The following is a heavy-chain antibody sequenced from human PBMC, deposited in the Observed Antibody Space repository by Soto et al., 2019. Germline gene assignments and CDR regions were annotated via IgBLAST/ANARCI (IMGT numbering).Heavy chain of an antibody. D-gene: IGHD2-15*01. J-gene: IGHJ5*02. CDR3: ASVYCGGGSCYEGHWFDP. CDR2: ISSSGSTI. Sequence: GGSLRLSCAASGFTFSSYEMNWVRQAPGKGLEWVSYISSSGSTIYYADSVKGRFTISRDNAKNSLYLQMNSLRAEDTAVYYCASVYCGGGSCYEGHWFDPWHQGTLVTVSS. CDR1: GFTFSSYE. V-gene: IGHV3-48*03.